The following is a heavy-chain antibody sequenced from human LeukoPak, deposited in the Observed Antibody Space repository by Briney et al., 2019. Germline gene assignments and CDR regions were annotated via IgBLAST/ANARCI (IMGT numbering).Heavy chain of an antibody. J-gene: IGHJ4*02. Sequence: PGGSLRLSCAASGFTFSSYAMHWVRQAPGKGLEWVAVISYDGSNKYYADSVKGRFTISRDNAKNSLYLQMNSLRAEDTAVYYCARDSAIQLWHYDDYWGQGTLVTVSS. CDR1: GFTFSSYA. CDR2: ISYDGSNK. CDR3: ARDSAIQLWHYDDY. V-gene: IGHV3-30*04. D-gene: IGHD5-18*01.